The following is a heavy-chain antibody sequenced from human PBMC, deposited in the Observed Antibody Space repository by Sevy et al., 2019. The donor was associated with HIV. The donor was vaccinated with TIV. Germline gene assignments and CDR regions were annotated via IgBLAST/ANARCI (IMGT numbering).Heavy chain of an antibody. CDR2: ISSSSSTI. Sequence: GGSLRLSCAASGFTFSSYSMNWVRQAPGKGLEWVSYISSSSSTIYYADSVKGRFTISRDNVKNSLYLKMNSLRDEDTAVYYCARGGVTAMVTFQRYYYGMDVWGQGTTVTVSS. J-gene: IGHJ6*02. D-gene: IGHD5-18*01. CDR3: ARGGVTAMVTFQRYYYGMDV. V-gene: IGHV3-48*02. CDR1: GFTFSSYS.